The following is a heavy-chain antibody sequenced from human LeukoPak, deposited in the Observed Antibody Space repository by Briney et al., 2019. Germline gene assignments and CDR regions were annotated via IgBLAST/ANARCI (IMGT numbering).Heavy chain of an antibody. CDR2: IYYSGST. V-gene: IGHV4-59*01. CDR1: GGSISSYY. Sequence: SETLSLTCTVSGGSISSYYWSWIRQPPGKGLEWIGYIYYSGSTNYNPSLKSRVTISVDTSKNQFSLKLSSVTAADTAVYYCAREIRGAFDIWGQGTMVTVSS. D-gene: IGHD5-18*01. CDR3: AREIRGAFDI. J-gene: IGHJ3*02.